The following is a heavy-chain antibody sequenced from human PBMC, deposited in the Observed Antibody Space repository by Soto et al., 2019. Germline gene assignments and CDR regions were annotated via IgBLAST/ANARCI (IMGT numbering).Heavy chain of an antibody. CDR1: GFTFSSYS. Sequence: PGGSLRLSCAASGFTFSSYSMNWVRQAPGKGLEWVSYISSSSSTIYYADSVKGRFTISRDNAKNSLYLQMNSLRAEDTAVYYCARDDGYCSSTSCFYGMDVWGQGTTVTVSS. J-gene: IGHJ6*02. V-gene: IGHV3-48*01. D-gene: IGHD2-2*03. CDR3: ARDDGYCSSTSCFYGMDV. CDR2: ISSSSSTI.